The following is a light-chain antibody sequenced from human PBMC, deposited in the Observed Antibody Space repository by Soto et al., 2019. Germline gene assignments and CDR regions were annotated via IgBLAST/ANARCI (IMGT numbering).Light chain of an antibody. J-gene: IGKJ5*01. Sequence: EIILTRPPATLSFSPGQRATLSCRASASVKAFFVWYQHRPGQAPRALIYDASHRASGIPARFSGSGSGTDFTLTISSLEPEDAELYDCQQRSNWPPITFGQGTRLEI. CDR1: ASVKAF. CDR3: QQRSNWPPIT. CDR2: DAS. V-gene: IGKV3-11*01.